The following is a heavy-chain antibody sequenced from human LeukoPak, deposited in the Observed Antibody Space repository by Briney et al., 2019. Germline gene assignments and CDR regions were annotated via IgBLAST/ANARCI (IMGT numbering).Heavy chain of an antibody. CDR1: GFTFSSYA. Sequence: GGSLRLSCAASGFTFSSYAMSWVRQAPGKGLEWVSAIGGSGGSTYYADSVKGRFTISRDNSKNTLYLQMNSLRAEDTAVYYCARTTTPPLSDYWGQGTLVTVSS. CDR2: IGGSGGST. CDR3: ARTTTPPLSDY. V-gene: IGHV3-23*01. D-gene: IGHD1-1*01. J-gene: IGHJ4*02.